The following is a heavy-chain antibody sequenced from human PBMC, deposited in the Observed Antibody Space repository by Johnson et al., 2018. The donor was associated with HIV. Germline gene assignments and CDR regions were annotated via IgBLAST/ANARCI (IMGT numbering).Heavy chain of an antibody. J-gene: IGHJ3*02. Sequence: VQLVESGGGVVQPGRSLRLSCAASGFTFSSYAMHWVRQAPGKGLEWVAVISYDGSNKYYADSVKGRFTISRDNSKNTLYLQMNSLRAEDTAVYYCAKRMGQLVQLDAFDIWGQGTMVTVSS. V-gene: IGHV3-30-3*02. D-gene: IGHD6-6*01. CDR3: AKRMGQLVQLDAFDI. CDR2: ISYDGSNK. CDR1: GFTFSSYA.